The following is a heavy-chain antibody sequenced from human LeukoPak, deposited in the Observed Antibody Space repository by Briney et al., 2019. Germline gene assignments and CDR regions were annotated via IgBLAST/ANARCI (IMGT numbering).Heavy chain of an antibody. CDR3: ARDTPGYGGDDFDY. J-gene: IGHJ4*02. CDR1: GFTFNTYG. D-gene: IGHD4-23*01. V-gene: IGHV3-30*02. Sequence: GGSLRLSCAASGFTFNTYGMHWVRQAPGKGLEWMTFIQAGGDEYYYAESVKGRFTVSRDNSKNTLYLQMNSLRPEDTAVYYCARDTPGYGGDDFDYWGQEALVTVSS. CDR2: IQAGGDEY.